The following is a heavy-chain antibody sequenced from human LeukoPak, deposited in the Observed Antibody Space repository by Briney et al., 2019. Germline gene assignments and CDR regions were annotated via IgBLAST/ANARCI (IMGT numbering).Heavy chain of an antibody. CDR2: IDPSDSYI. CDR1: RYNLSTYW. Sequence: LGESLKISCQVARYNLSTYWITWVRQMPGNGMEWMGRIDPSDSYINSSPSFQGHVTISADKSINTAYLQWGSLRAPDTAMYYCARHYDILTAFFSWGQETLVTVSS. V-gene: IGHV5-10-1*01. CDR3: ARHYDILTAFFS. D-gene: IGHD3-9*01. J-gene: IGHJ4*02.